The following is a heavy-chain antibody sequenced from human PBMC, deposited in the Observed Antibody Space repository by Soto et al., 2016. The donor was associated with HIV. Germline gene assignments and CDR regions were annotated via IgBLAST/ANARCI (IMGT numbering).Heavy chain of an antibody. CDR2: IDNDGSST. D-gene: IGHD3-3*02. J-gene: IGHJ4*02. CDR1: GLTFRNSW. V-gene: IGHV3-74*01. CDR3: ARDLSD. Sequence: EVQLVESGGGLVQPGGSLRLSCAASGLTFRNSWMHWVRQAPGKGLVWVSRIDNDGSSTSYADSVKGRFTISRDNAKNTLYLQMNSLRAEDTGVYYCARDLSDWGQGTLVTVSS.